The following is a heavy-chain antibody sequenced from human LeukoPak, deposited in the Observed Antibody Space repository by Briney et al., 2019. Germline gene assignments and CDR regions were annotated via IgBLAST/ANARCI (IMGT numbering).Heavy chain of an antibody. CDR1: GYTFTSYD. CDR3: ARVTTVTTYDLNY. CDR2: IIPIFGTA. V-gene: IGHV1-69*13. Sequence: ASVKVSCKASGYTFTSYDINWVRQATGQGLEWMGGIIPIFGTANYAQKFQGRVTITADESTSTAYMELSSLRSEDTAVYYCARVTTVTTYDLNYWGQGTLVTVSS. D-gene: IGHD4-11*01. J-gene: IGHJ4*02.